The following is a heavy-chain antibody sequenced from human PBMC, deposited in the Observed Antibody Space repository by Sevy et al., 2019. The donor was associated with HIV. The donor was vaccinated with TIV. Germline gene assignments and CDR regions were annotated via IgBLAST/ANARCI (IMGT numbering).Heavy chain of an antibody. CDR1: GFTLSSYW. V-gene: IGHV3-7*01. D-gene: IGHD3-22*01. CDR2: IKQDGSEK. CDR3: ARAREYYYDNSGYSFDY. J-gene: IGHJ4*02. Sequence: GGSLRLSCAASGFTLSSYWMSWVRQAPGKGLEWVANIKQDGSEKYYVDSVKGRFTISRDNAKNSLYLQMNSLRVEDTAAYYCARAREYYYDNSGYSFDYWGQGTLVTVSS.